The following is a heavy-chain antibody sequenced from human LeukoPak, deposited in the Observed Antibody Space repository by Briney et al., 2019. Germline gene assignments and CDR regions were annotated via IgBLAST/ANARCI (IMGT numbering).Heavy chain of an antibody. CDR1: GFTFSSYA. CDR2: ISGSGGST. D-gene: IGHD3-22*01. Sequence: PGGSLRLSCAASGFTFSSYAMSWVRQAPGKGLEWVSAISGSGGSTYYADSVKGRFTISRDNSKNTLYLQMNSLRAEDTAVYYCAKWATMIVVVIPKFPEFDYWGQGTLVTASS. J-gene: IGHJ4*02. CDR3: AKWATMIVVVIPKFPEFDY. V-gene: IGHV3-23*01.